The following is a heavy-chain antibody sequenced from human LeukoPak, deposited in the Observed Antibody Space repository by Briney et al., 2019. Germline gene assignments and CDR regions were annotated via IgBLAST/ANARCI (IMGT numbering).Heavy chain of an antibody. D-gene: IGHD6-13*01. V-gene: IGHV1-69*13. J-gene: IGHJ4*02. Sequence: ASVKVSCKASGGTFSSYAISWVRQAPGQGLEWMGGIIPIFGTANYAQKFQGRVTITADESTSTAYMELSSLRSEDTAVYYCASPSDSSSWNVGGFDYWGQGTLVTVSS. CDR1: GGTFSSYA. CDR3: ASPSDSSSWNVGGFDY. CDR2: IIPIFGTA.